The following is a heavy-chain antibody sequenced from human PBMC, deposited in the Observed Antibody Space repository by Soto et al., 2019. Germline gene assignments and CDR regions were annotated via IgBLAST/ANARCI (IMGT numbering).Heavy chain of an antibody. J-gene: IGHJ4*02. D-gene: IGHD6-13*01. Sequence: HPGGSLRLSCAASGFTFSNYVMQWVRQAPGKGLEWVAVISYDGSSKFYSDPEGQFTISRDNSKNTLYLQMNSLRAEDTAVYYCTNGRRQQPPLDWGQGTLVTVSS. V-gene: IGHV3-30*18. CDR2: ISYDGSSK. CDR1: GFTFSNYV. CDR3: TNGRRQQPPLD.